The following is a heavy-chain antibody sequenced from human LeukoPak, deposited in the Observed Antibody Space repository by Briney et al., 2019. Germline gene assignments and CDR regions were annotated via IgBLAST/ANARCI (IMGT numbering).Heavy chain of an antibody. CDR3: ARGRGRGIAAAGLIDY. CDR1: GYTFTSYD. J-gene: IGHJ4*02. V-gene: IGHV1-8*03. CDR2: MNPNSGNT. D-gene: IGHD6-13*01. Sequence: ASVKVSCKASGYTFTSYDINWVRQATRQGLEWMGWMNPNSGNTGYAQKFQGRVTITRNTSISTAYMELSSLRSEDTAVYYCARGRGRGIAAAGLIDYWGQGTLVTVSS.